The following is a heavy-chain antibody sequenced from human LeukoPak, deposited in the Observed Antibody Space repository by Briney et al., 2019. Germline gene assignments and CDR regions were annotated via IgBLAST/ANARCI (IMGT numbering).Heavy chain of an antibody. CDR1: GFTFSSYG. Sequence: PGGSLRLSCAASGFTFSSYGMHWVRQAPGKGLEWVAVISYDGSNKYYADSVKGRFTISRDNSKNTLYLQMNSLRAEDTAVYYCAKEGRVVVVPAAEGGVNWFDPWGQGTLVTVSS. J-gene: IGHJ5*02. D-gene: IGHD2-2*01. CDR2: ISYDGSNK. V-gene: IGHV3-30*18. CDR3: AKEGRVVVVPAAEGGVNWFDP.